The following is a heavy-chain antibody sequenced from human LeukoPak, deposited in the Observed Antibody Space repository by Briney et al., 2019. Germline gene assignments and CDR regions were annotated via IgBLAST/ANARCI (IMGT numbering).Heavy chain of an antibody. D-gene: IGHD6-13*01. V-gene: IGHV1-3*01. J-gene: IGHJ4*02. CDR3: ARGPRAAADDY. Sequence: GASVKVSCKASGYTFTGSHIHWVRQAPGQRLEWMGWINAGNGNTKYSQKFQGRVTITRDTSASTAYMELSSLRSEDTAVYYCARGPRAAADDYWGQGTLVTVSS. CDR2: INAGNGNT. CDR1: GYTFTGSH.